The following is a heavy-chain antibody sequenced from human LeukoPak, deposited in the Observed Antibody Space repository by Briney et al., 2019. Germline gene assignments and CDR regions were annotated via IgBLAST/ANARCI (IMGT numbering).Heavy chain of an antibody. Sequence: QPGGSLRLSCAASGFTFSSYAMSWVRQAPGKGLEWVSAISGSGGSTYYADSVKGRFTISRDNSRDTRYLQMNSLRAEGTAVYYCAKGYYDYVWGSYYVDYWGQGTLVTVSS. D-gene: IGHD3-16*01. CDR1: GFTFSSYA. CDR3: AKGYYDYVWGSYYVDY. J-gene: IGHJ4*02. CDR2: ISGSGGST. V-gene: IGHV3-23*01.